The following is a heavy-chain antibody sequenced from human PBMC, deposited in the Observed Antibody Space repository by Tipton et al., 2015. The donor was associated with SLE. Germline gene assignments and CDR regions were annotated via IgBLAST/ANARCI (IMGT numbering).Heavy chain of an antibody. CDR3: ARDRGPVAYFNYYYMDV. Sequence: QVQLVQSGAEVKKPGSSVKVSCKASGGTFSGYAISWVRQAPGQGLEWMGGITPAFGTPNYAQKFRDRVTITTDESTSTVYMELSSLRSEDTAVYYCARDRGPVAYFNYYYMDVWGKGTTVTVSS. CDR1: GGTFSGYA. J-gene: IGHJ6*03. CDR2: ITPAFGTP. D-gene: IGHD2/OR15-2a*01. V-gene: IGHV1-69*01.